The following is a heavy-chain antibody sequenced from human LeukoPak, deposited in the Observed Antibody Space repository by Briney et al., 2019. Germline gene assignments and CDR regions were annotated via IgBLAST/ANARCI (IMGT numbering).Heavy chain of an antibody. V-gene: IGHV3-23*01. J-gene: IGHJ4*02. CDR2: LSGSGGST. CDR1: GFTFSSYA. Sequence: PGGSLRLSCAPSGFTFSSYAMRWARQAPGKGLEWVSALSGSGGSTYYADSVKRRFTISRDNSKNTLYLQMNSLRAEDTTVYYCAKDWGPGPYYDILTGYYFDYWGQGTLVTVSS. D-gene: IGHD3-9*01. CDR3: AKDWGPGPYYDILTGYYFDY.